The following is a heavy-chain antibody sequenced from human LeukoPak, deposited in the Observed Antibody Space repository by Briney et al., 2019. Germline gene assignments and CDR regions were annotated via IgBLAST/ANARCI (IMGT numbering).Heavy chain of an antibody. Sequence: GSVKVSCKATGFTFTNYYIHWVRQAPGQGLEWMGLINPSGSNTNYAQKFRGRVTMTRDTSATTVYMELSSLRSEDTAVYYCAREESGGYFDYGGQGTLVTVSS. CDR2: INPSGSNT. J-gene: IGHJ4*02. CDR1: GFTFTNYY. CDR3: AREESGGYFDY. V-gene: IGHV1-46*01. D-gene: IGHD2-8*02.